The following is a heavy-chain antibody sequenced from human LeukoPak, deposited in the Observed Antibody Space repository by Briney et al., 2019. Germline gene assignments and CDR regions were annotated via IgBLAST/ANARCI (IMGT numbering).Heavy chain of an antibody. CDR1: GFTFSSYA. V-gene: IGHV3-23*01. CDR3: AKNGGDSYGTGHFDY. Sequence: PGGSLRLSCAASGFTFSSYAMTWVRQAPGKGLEWVSAIGGRCDNTYYADSVRGRFTISRDNSKSTLYLQMNSLRAEDTAIYYCAKNGGDSYGTGHFDYWGQGTLVTVSS. D-gene: IGHD2-21*02. CDR2: IGGRCDNT. J-gene: IGHJ4*02.